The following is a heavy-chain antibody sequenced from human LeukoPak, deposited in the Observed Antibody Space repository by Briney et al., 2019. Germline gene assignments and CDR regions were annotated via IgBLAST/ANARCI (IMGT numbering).Heavy chain of an antibody. V-gene: IGHV1-18*04. D-gene: IGHD2-8*01. CDR1: GYTFTSYG. CDR3: ARSSMVSRLDY. J-gene: IGHJ4*02. CDR2: ISAYNGNT. Sequence: ASVKVSCKASGYTFTSYGISWVRQAPGQGLEWMGWISAYNGNTNYAQKLQGRVTMTTDTSTSTAYKELRSLRSDDTAVYYCARSSMVSRLDYWGQGTLVTVSS.